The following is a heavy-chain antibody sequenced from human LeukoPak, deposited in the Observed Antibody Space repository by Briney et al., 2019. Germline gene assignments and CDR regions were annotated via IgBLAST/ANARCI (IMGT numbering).Heavy chain of an antibody. CDR2: ISYGGSNK. CDR3: ARDDSVYSSGWYYFDY. Sequence: GGSLRLSCAASGFTFSSYAMHWVRQAPGKGLEWVAVISYGGSNKYYADSVKGRFTISRDNSKNTLYLQMNSLRAEDTAVYYCARDDSVYSSGWYYFDYWGQGTLVTVSS. CDR1: GFTFSSYA. D-gene: IGHD6-19*01. J-gene: IGHJ4*02. V-gene: IGHV3-30-3*01.